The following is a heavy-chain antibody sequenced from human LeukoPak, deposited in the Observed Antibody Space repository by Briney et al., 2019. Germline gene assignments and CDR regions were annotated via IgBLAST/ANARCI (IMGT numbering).Heavy chain of an antibody. Sequence: ASVKVSCKASGYTLTGYYMHWVRQAPGQGLEWMGWVNAYNGHTNYPQKFQGRVTMTTDTSTSTAYMELRSLRSDDTAVYYCARVEGSNWFNPWGQGTLVTVSS. V-gene: IGHV1-18*01. J-gene: IGHJ5*02. D-gene: IGHD3-3*01. CDR3: ARVEGSNWFNP. CDR2: VNAYNGHT. CDR1: GYTLTGYY.